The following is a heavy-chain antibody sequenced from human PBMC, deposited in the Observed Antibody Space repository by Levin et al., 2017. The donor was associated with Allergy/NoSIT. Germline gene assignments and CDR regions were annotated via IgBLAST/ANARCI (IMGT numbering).Heavy chain of an antibody. CDR1: GFTFSTYA. CDR2: ISSDGNSE. Sequence: PGGSLRLSCVASGFTFSTYAMHWVRQAPGKGLQWVALISSDGNSEYYADSVRGRFTISRDNSENKVYLQVTGLRAEDTAMYFCVRDNFNDPTLFDYWGQGTQVTVSS. V-gene: IGHV3-30-3*01. D-gene: IGHD1-1*01. CDR3: VRDNFNDPTLFDY. J-gene: IGHJ4*02.